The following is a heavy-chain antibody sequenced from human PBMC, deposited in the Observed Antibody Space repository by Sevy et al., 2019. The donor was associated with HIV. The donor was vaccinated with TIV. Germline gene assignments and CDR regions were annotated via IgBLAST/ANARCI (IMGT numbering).Heavy chain of an antibody. Sequence: GGSLRLSCAASDFRFSDFAMHWVRQAPGKGLEWVSAISGSGGSTYYADSVKGRFTISRDNSKNTLYLQMNSLRAEDTAVYYCAKVSAITFGGVIVVPDFDYWGQGTLVTVSS. J-gene: IGHJ4*02. CDR3: AKVSAITFGGVIVVPDFDY. CDR1: DFRFSDFA. CDR2: ISGSGGST. V-gene: IGHV3-23*01. D-gene: IGHD3-16*02.